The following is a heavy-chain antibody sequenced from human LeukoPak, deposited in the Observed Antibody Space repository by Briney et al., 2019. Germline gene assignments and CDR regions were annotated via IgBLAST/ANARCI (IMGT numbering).Heavy chain of an antibody. Sequence: ASVKVSCNASGGTFSSYAISWVRQAPGQGLDLMGWISAYNGNTNYAQKLQRRVTMTTDTSTSTGYMELRSLRSDDTAVYYCARDYRPNKLELLLPGRHYFDYWGQGTLVTVSS. D-gene: IGHD1-7*01. J-gene: IGHJ4*02. CDR3: ARDYRPNKLELLLPGRHYFDY. CDR1: GGTFSSYA. V-gene: IGHV1-18*01. CDR2: ISAYNGNT.